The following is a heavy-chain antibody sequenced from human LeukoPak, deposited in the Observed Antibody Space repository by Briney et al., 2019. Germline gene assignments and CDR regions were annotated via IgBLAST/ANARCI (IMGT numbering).Heavy chain of an antibody. CDR1: GFTFSSYA. CDR3: AKDLIAVVPAANYFDY. Sequence: TGGSLRLSCAASGFTFSSYAMSWVRQAPGKGLEWVSAISGSGGSTYYADSVKGRFTISRDNSKNTLYLQMNSLRAEDTAVYYCAKDLIAVVPAANYFDYWGQGTLVTVSS. CDR2: ISGSGGST. J-gene: IGHJ4*02. V-gene: IGHV3-23*01. D-gene: IGHD2-2*01.